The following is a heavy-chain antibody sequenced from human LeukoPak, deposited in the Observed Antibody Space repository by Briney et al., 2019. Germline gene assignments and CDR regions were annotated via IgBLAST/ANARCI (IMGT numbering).Heavy chain of an antibody. V-gene: IGHV3-30*02. CDR3: AKRTTVAKGWFDP. Sequence: GGSLRLSCAASGFTFSSYGMHWVRQAPGKGLEWVAFIRYDGSNKYYADSVKGRFTISRDNSKNTLYLQMNSLRAEDTAVYYCAKRTTVAKGWFDPWGQGTLVTVSS. D-gene: IGHD4-23*01. CDR1: GFTFSSYG. J-gene: IGHJ5*02. CDR2: IRYDGSNK.